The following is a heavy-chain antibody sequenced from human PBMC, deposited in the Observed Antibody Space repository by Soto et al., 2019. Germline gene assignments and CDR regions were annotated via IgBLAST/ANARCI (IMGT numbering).Heavy chain of an antibody. CDR3: ARQSGDSSPNYYYYGMDV. CDR1: GNSLTTYC. Sequence: GESLKISCKGAGNSLTTYCTGSVRQIRGNGLEWMGMIYPGDSDTSYSPSFQGELTISADKSISTAYLQWSSLKASGTATYYCARQSGDSSPNYYYYGMDVWGQGTTVTVSS. J-gene: IGHJ6*02. V-gene: IGHV5-51*01. CDR2: IYPGDSDT. D-gene: IGHD2-21*02.